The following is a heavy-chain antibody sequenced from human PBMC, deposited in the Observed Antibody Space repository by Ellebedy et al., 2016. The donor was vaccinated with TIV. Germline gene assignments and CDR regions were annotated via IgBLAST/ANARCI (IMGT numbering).Heavy chain of an antibody. J-gene: IGHJ1*01. V-gene: IGHV4-34*01. D-gene: IGHD2-2*01. CDR3: ASTSVPDCSSTSCRYIYQH. Sequence: SETLSLTCAVYGGSFSGYYWSWIRQPPGKGLEWIGEINHSGSTNYNPSLKSRVTISVDTSKNQFSLKLSSVTAADTAVYYCASTSVPDCSSTSCRYIYQHWGQGTLVTVSS. CDR1: GGSFSGYY. CDR2: INHSGST.